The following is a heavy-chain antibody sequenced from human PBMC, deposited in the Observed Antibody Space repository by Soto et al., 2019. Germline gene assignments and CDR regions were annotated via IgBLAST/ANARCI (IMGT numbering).Heavy chain of an antibody. Sequence: GGSLRLSCAASGFTFSSYAMSWVRQAPGKGLEWVSAISGSGGSTYYADSVKGRFTISRDNSKNTLYLQMNSLRAEDTAVYYCAKDAGYSSSWFFSPNDSWGQGTLVTVSS. J-gene: IGHJ5*01. CDR1: GFTFSSYA. D-gene: IGHD6-13*01. V-gene: IGHV3-23*01. CDR3: AKDAGYSSSWFFSPNDS. CDR2: ISGSGGST.